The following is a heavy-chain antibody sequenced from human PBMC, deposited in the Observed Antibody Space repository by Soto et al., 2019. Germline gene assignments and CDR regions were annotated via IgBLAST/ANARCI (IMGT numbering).Heavy chain of an antibody. V-gene: IGHV3-53*01. J-gene: IGHJ1*01. CDR2: RYSDGGS. Sequence: GGSLRRSCEVCGFSISSTYMDWGRRSPGKAREWVSVRYSDGGSTYTAPVTGRFTVSRAISKNSLFLQMGSVTAGDTARCCCVTWHDVSVPYSVDNAFGLWGRGTVVTVSS. D-gene: IGHD2-15*01. CDR1: GFSISSTY. CDR3: VTWHDVSVPYSVDNAFGL.